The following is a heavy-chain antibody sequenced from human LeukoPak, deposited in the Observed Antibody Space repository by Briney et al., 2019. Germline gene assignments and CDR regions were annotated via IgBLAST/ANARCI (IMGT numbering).Heavy chain of an antibody. CDR3: AKGLGSSGWYYYYYMDH. CDR1: GFTFSSYA. J-gene: IGHJ6*03. Sequence: GGSLRLSCAASGFTFSSYAMSWVRQAPGKGLEWVSAISGSGGSTYYADSVKGRFTISRDNSKNTLYLQMNSLRAEDTAVYYCAKGLGSSGWYYYYYMDHWGKGTTVTVSS. CDR2: ISGSGGST. V-gene: IGHV3-23*01. D-gene: IGHD6-19*01.